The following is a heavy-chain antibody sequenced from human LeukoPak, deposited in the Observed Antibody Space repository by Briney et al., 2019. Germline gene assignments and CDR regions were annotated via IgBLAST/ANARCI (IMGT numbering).Heavy chain of an antibody. CDR3: ARGLYGDYVLNWFDP. Sequence: SETLSLTCTVSGDSIRRSNDYWGWIRQSPGKGLEWLGSIYYSGNTYYNPSLESRLTISVDTYNNQFSLKLTSVTAADTAVYYCARGLYGDYVLNWFDPWGQGTLVTVSS. CDR1: GDSIRRSNDY. CDR2: IYYSGNT. V-gene: IGHV4-39*07. J-gene: IGHJ5*02. D-gene: IGHD4-17*01.